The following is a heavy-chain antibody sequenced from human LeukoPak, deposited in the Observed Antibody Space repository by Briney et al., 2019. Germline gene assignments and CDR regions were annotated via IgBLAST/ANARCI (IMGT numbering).Heavy chain of an antibody. V-gene: IGHV3-7*01. D-gene: IGHD6-19*01. CDR3: ARGAGPYYYYYYYMDV. CDR2: IKQDGSEK. Sequence: GGSLRLSCAASGFTFSSYWMSWVRQAPGKGLEWVANIKQDGSEKYYVDSVKGRFTISRDNAKNSPYLQMNSLRAEDTAVYYCARGAGPYYYYYYYMDVWGKGTTVTVSS. CDR1: GFTFSSYW. J-gene: IGHJ6*03.